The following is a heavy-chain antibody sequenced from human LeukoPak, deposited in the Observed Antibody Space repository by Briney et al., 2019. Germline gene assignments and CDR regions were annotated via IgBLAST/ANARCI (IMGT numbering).Heavy chain of an antibody. J-gene: IGHJ5*02. D-gene: IGHD2-2*01. Sequence: ASVKVSCKASGYTFTGYYMHWVRQAPGQGLEWMGRIDPNSGGTNYAQKFQGRVTMTRDTSISTAYMELGSLRSDDTAVYYCARNVIGLVVPAAPNWFDPWGQGTLVTVSS. CDR3: ARNVIGLVVPAAPNWFDP. V-gene: IGHV1-2*06. CDR2: IDPNSGGT. CDR1: GYTFTGYY.